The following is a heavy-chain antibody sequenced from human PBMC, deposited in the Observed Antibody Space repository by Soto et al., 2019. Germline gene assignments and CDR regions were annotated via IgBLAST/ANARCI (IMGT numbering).Heavy chain of an antibody. CDR3: AREGPHITGTTYGSWFYYYGMDV. V-gene: IGHV1-8*01. CDR2: MNPNSGNT. J-gene: IGHJ6*02. Sequence: ASVKVSCKASGYTFTSYDINWVRQATGQGLEWMGWMNPNSGNTGYAQKFQGRVTMTRNTSISTAYMELSSLRSEDTAVCYCAREGPHITGTTYGSWFYYYGMDVWGQGTTGTVSS. CDR1: GYTFTSYD. D-gene: IGHD1-7*01.